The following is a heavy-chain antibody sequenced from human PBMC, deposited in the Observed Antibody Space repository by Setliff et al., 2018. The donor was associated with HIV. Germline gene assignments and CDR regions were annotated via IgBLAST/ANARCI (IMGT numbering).Heavy chain of an antibody. V-gene: IGHV3-23*01. CDR3: AQAQTSVSGSYYQYLQH. J-gene: IGHJ1*01. CDR1: ELTFSNYA. D-gene: IGHD3-10*01. Sequence: GGSLRLSCAASELTFSNYAMTWVRQAPGKGLDWVSSLSGSGGSTYYADSVKGRFTISRDNSKNTLYLRMNSLRAEDTAVYYCAQAQTSVSGSYYQYLQHWGQGTLVTVSS. CDR2: LSGSGGST.